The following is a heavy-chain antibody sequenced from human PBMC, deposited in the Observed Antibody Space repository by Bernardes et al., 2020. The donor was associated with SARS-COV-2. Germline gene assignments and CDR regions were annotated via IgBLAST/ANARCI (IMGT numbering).Heavy chain of an antibody. CDR1: GGSISSHY. Sequence: LSLTCTVSGGSISSHYWSWIRQPPGKGLEWIGYIYYSGSTNYNPSLKSRVTISVDTSKNQFSLKLSSVTAADTAVYYCARQLYDFWSGYQDAFDIWGQGTMVTVSS. D-gene: IGHD3-3*01. CDR2: IYYSGST. J-gene: IGHJ3*02. CDR3: ARQLYDFWSGYQDAFDI. V-gene: IGHV4-59*08.